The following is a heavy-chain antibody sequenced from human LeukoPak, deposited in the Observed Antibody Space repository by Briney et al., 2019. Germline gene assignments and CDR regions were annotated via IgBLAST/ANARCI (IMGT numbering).Heavy chain of an antibody. V-gene: IGHV1-2*02. CDR2: INPNSGGT. Sequence: ASVKVSCKASGYTFTGYYMHWVRQAPGQGLEWMGWINPNSGGTNYAQKFQGRVTMTRDTSISTAYMELSRLRSDDTAVYYCARDHYDSSGYYHYWGQGTLVTVSS. J-gene: IGHJ4*02. CDR3: ARDHYDSSGYYHY. CDR1: GYTFTGYY. D-gene: IGHD3-22*01.